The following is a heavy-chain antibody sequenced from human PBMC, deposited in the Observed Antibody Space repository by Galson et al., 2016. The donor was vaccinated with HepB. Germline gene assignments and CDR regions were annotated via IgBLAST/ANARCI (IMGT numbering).Heavy chain of an antibody. D-gene: IGHD6-13*01. J-gene: IGHJ3*02. Sequence: SLRLSCAVSGFTVSGSYMSWVRQVPGKGLEWVSVIYSDGTTKYADSVKGRFIISRDNSKNTLYLQMNSLRAEDTAVYYCASCMGWYGMCAFEIWGQGTMITVSS. CDR3: ASCMGWYGMCAFEI. V-gene: IGHV3-66*01. CDR2: IYSDGTT. CDR1: GFTVSGSY.